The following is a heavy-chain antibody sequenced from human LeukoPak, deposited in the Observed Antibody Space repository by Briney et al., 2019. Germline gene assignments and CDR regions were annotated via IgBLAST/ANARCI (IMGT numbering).Heavy chain of an antibody. J-gene: IGHJ6*03. D-gene: IGHD2-2*01. V-gene: IGHV3-21*01. CDR1: GFTFSSYS. CDR3: ARAVYCSSTSCFYYYYYYMDV. Sequence: KAGGTLRLSCAASGFTFSSYSMNWVRQAPGKGLEWVSSISSSSSYIYYADSVKGRFTISRDNAKNSLYLQMNSLRAEDTAVYYCARAVYCSSTSCFYYYYYYMDVWGKGTTVTVSS. CDR2: ISSSSSYI.